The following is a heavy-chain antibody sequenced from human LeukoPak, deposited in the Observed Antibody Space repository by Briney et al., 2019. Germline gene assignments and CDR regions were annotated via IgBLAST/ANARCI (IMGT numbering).Heavy chain of an antibody. Sequence: SQTLSLTCAISGDSVSSNTAAWNWIRQSPSKGLEWLGRTYYRSKWYNDYAVSVKSRITITADTSKNHFSLQLNSVTPEDTAMYYCARSLAEAGRNWFDPWGQGTLVTVSS. D-gene: IGHD6-19*01. J-gene: IGHJ5*02. CDR3: ARSLAEAGRNWFDP. CDR1: GDSVSSNTAA. V-gene: IGHV6-1*01. CDR2: TYYRSKWYN.